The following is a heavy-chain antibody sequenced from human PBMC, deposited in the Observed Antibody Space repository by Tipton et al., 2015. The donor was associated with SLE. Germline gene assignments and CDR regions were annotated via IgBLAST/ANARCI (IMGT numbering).Heavy chain of an antibody. CDR1: GGSISSSSNY. Sequence: TLSLTCTVSGGSISSSSNYWGWIRQPPGKGLEWIGEINHSGSTNYNPSLKSRVTISVDTSKNQFSLKLSSVTAADTAVYYCARLPGYSSSWFQGFDYWGQGTLVTVSS. CDR3: ARLPGYSSSWFQGFDY. V-gene: IGHV4-39*07. D-gene: IGHD6-13*01. CDR2: INHSGST. J-gene: IGHJ4*02.